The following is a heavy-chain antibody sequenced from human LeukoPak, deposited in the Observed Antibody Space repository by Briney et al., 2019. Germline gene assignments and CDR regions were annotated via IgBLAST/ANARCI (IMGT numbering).Heavy chain of an antibody. Sequence: GGSLRLSCAASGFTFSSYAMSWVRQAPGKGLEWVSVISGSGGGSYYADSVKGRFTVSRDNAKNSLYLQMNSLRAEDTAVYYCARLGIITAAGSNDYWGQGTLVTVSS. V-gene: IGHV3-23*01. J-gene: IGHJ4*02. CDR1: GFTFSSYA. D-gene: IGHD6-13*01. CDR2: ISGSGGGS. CDR3: ARLGIITAAGSNDY.